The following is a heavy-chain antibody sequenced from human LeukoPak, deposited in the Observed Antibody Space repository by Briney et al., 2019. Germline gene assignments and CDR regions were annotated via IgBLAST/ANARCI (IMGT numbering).Heavy chain of an antibody. D-gene: IGHD3-22*01. CDR1: GGTFSSYA. CDR2: IIPILGIA. V-gene: IGHV1-69*04. CDR3: ARELIYYDSSGYFVY. Sequence: GSSVKVSCKASGGTFSSYAISWVRQAPGQGLEWMGRIIPILGIANYAQKFQGRVTITADKSTSTAYMELSSLRSEDTAVYYCARELIYYDSSGYFVYWGQGTLVTVSS. J-gene: IGHJ4*02.